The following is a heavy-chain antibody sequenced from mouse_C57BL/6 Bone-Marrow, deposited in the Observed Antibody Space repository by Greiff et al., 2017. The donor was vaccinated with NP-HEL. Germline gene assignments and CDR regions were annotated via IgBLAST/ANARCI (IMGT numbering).Heavy chain of an antibody. J-gene: IGHJ1*03. CDR3: ARSLYYDYDGWYFDV. D-gene: IGHD2-4*01. Sequence: QVQLQQPGAELVRPGSSVKLSCKASGYTFTSYWMHWVKQRPIQGLEWIGNIDPSDSETHYNQKFKDKATLTVDKSSSTAYMQLSSLTSEDSAVYYCARSLYYDYDGWYFDVWGTGTPVTVSS. CDR2: IDPSDSET. V-gene: IGHV1-52*01. CDR1: GYTFTSYW.